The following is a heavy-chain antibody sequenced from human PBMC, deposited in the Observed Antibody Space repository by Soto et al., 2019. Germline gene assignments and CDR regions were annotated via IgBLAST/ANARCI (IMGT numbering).Heavy chain of an antibody. CDR3: ARLGFWSGSLSDGYYYYGMDV. CDR2: IYYSGST. D-gene: IGHD3-3*01. Sequence: SETLSLTCTVSGGSISSGDYYWSWIRQPPGKGLEWIGYIYYSGSTYYNPSLKSRVTISVDTSKNQFSLKLSSVTAADTAVYYCARLGFWSGSLSDGYYYYGMDVWGQGTTVTVSS. J-gene: IGHJ6*02. CDR1: GGSISSGDYY. V-gene: IGHV4-30-4*01.